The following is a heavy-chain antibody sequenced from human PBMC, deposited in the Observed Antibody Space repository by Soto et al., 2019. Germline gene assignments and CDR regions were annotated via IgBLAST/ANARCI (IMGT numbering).Heavy chain of an antibody. D-gene: IGHD6-19*01. CDR3: AKIPILGRSSGWWVFYYGMDV. V-gene: IGHV1-8*01. CDR2: MNPNSGYT. J-gene: IGHJ6*02. Sequence: QVQLVQSGAEVKKPGASVKVSCKASGYTFTSYDISWVRQATGQGLEWMGWMNPNSGYTGYAQKFQGRVTMTRNTSISTAYMELSSLRSEDTAVYYCAKIPILGRSSGWWVFYYGMDVWGQGTTVTVSS. CDR1: GYTFTSYD.